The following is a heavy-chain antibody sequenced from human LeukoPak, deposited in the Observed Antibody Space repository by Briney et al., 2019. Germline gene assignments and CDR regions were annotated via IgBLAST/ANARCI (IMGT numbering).Heavy chain of an antibody. CDR3: VREARGYHYTYFDY. V-gene: IGHV3-13*01. Sequence: PGGSLRLSCTASGFTLGRHDMHWVRQTTGEGLEWVAALASGSQTFYACSVKGRYTVSREDAKNSLYLQMNSLRAGDTAVYYCVREARGYHYTYFDYWGQGTLVTVSS. D-gene: IGHD5-18*01. CDR1: GFTLGRHD. CDR2: LASGSQT. J-gene: IGHJ4*02.